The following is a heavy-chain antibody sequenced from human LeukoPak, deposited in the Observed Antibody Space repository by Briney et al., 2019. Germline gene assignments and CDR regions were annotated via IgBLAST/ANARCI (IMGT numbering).Heavy chain of an antibody. CDR2: ISGAGGNR. CDR3: ARKGNDYGSGGFLDYDS. D-gene: IGHD3-22*01. V-gene: IGHV3-23*01. CDR1: GFTFGSYA. Sequence: GGSLRLSCAASGFTFGSYAMSWVRQAPGKGLEWVSHISGAGGNRYITNSMKGRFTISRDNSRNTLYLQMDSLRVDDTALYFCARKGNDYGSGGFLDYDSWGQGTLVTVSS. J-gene: IGHJ4*02.